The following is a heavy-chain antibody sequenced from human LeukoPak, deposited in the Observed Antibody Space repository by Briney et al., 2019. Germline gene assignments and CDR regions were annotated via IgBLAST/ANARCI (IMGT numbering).Heavy chain of an antibody. CDR2: ISYGGSNK. Sequence: GGSLRLSCAASGFTFSSYAMHWVRQAPGKGLDWLAVISYGGSNKYYADSVKARFTISRDNSKTTLYLQMNSLRAEDTAVYYCARDATVGATRSGFDYWGQGTLVTVSS. CDR3: ARDATVGATRSGFDY. J-gene: IGHJ4*02. D-gene: IGHD1-26*01. V-gene: IGHV3-30-3*01. CDR1: GFTFSSYA.